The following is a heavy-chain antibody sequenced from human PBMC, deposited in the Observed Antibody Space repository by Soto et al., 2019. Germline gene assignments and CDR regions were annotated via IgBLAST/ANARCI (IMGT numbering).Heavy chain of an antibody. V-gene: IGHV3-53*02. J-gene: IGHJ4*02. Sequence: EVQLVETGGGLIQPGGSLRLSCAASGFSVRTNCMSWVRQAPGKGLDWVSVFESGGSIYYADSVKGRFIISRDYAKNTVDLQMNSLRVEDTAVYYCARAGVTPHFFDYWGQGTLVTVSS. CDR1: GFSVRTNC. CDR3: ARAGVTPHFFDY. CDR2: FESGGSI. D-gene: IGHD3-3*02.